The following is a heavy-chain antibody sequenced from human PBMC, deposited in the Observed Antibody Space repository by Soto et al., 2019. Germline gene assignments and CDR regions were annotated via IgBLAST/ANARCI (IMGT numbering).Heavy chain of an antibody. V-gene: IGHV4-30-4*01. Sequence: PSETLSLTCTVSGASINNNDHYWRWIRQTPGKGLEWVGYVYYSGTTDYIPSLKSRLSMSIDKSQNQFTLKLNSVTAADTATYYCARMSYFYDKWYFDLWGRGTLVTVSS. CDR2: VYYSGTT. J-gene: IGHJ2*01. CDR1: GASINNNDHY. CDR3: ARMSYFYDKWYFDL. D-gene: IGHD3-22*01.